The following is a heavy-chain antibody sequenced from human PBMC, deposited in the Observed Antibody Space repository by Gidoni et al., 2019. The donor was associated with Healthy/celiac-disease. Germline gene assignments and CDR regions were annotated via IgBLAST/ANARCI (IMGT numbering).Heavy chain of an antibody. CDR2: IYHSGST. D-gene: IGHD6-6*01. CDR3: ARQGVYSSSSGSAWFDP. V-gene: IGHV4-30-2*01. Sequence: QLQLQESGSGLVKPSQTLSLTCAVSGGSISSGGYSWSWIRQPPGKGLEWIGYIYHSGSTYDNPSLKSRVTISVDRSKNQFSLKLSSVTAADTAVYYCARQGVYSSSSGSAWFDPWGQGTLVTVSS. CDR1: GGSISSGGYS. J-gene: IGHJ5*02.